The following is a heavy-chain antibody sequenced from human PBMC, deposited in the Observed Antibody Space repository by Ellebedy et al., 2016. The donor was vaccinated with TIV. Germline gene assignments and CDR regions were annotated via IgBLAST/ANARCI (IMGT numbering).Heavy chain of an antibody. CDR2: INNDGNST. V-gene: IGHV3-74*01. J-gene: IGHJ6*02. CDR1: GFTFSSYW. D-gene: IGHD4-23*01. CDR3: AKDPKSVGHYYGWDV. Sequence: GESLKISCAASGFTFSSYWMHWVRQAPGKGLVWVSRINNDGNSTSYADSVKGRFTISRDNAKNTLYLQMNSLRGEATALYYCAKDPKSVGHYYGWDVWGQGTTVTVSS.